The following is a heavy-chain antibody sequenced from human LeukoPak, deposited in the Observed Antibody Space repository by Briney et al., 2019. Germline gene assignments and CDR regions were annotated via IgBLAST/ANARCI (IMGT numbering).Heavy chain of an antibody. Sequence: PGGSLRLSCAASGLTFSSYSMNWVRQAPGKGLEWVSSISSSSSYIYYADSVKGRFTISRDNAKNSLYLHMNSLRAEDTAVYYCARRGGTNSRYDILTGYYRYYFDYWGQGTLVTVSS. CDR3: ARRGGTNSRYDILTGYYRYYFDY. CDR1: GLTFSSYS. J-gene: IGHJ4*02. D-gene: IGHD3-9*01. V-gene: IGHV3-21*01. CDR2: ISSSSSYI.